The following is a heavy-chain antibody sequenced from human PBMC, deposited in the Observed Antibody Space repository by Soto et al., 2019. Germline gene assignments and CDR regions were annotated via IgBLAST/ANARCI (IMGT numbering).Heavy chain of an antibody. CDR2: ISAYNGNT. J-gene: IGHJ6*02. Sequence: ASVKVSCKASGYTFTSYGISWVRQAPGQGLEWMGWISAYNGNTNYAQKLQGRVTMTTDTSTSTAYMELRSLRSDDTAVYYCARVSVGDGFLYGMDVWGQGTTVTVSS. D-gene: IGHD3-3*01. CDR1: GYTFTSYG. V-gene: IGHV1-18*01. CDR3: ARVSVGDGFLYGMDV.